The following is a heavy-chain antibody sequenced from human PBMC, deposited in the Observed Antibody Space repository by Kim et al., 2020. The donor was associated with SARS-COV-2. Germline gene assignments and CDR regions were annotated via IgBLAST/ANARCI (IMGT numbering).Heavy chain of an antibody. J-gene: IGHJ4*02. Sequence: SETLSLTCTVSGASISNYYWSWIRQPPGKGLEWIGYIFFSGSSNYNLSLKSRVTISIDTSKNHFSLKLTSVTAADTAVYYCARHKGDFWRGYFFDYWGQGPLVTVSS. D-gene: IGHD3-3*01. CDR1: GASISNYY. V-gene: IGHV4-59*08. CDR3: ARHKGDFWRGYFFDY. CDR2: IFFSGSS.